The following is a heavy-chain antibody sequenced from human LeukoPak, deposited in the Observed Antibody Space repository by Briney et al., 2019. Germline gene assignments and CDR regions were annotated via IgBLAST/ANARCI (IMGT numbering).Heavy chain of an antibody. CDR3: AKCSNWNDVYFDY. CDR1: GFTFSSYG. D-gene: IGHD1-1*01. Sequence: PGGSLRLSCAASGFTFSSYGMHWVRQAPGKGLEWVAFIRYDGSNKYYADSVKGRFTISRDNSKNTLYLQMNSLRAEDTAVYYCAKCSNWNDVYFDYWGQGTLVTVSS. CDR2: IRYDGSNK. J-gene: IGHJ4*02. V-gene: IGHV3-30*02.